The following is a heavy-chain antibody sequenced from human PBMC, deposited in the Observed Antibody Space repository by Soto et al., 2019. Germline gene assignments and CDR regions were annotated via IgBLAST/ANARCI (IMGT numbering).Heavy chain of an antibody. Sequence: GALRLSCAASGFTFSSYAMHWVRQAPGKGLEWVAVISYDGSNKYYADSVKGRFTISRDNSKNTLYLQMNSLRAEDTAVYYCARGAPYYYDSSGYYYFQHWGQGTRVTVSS. V-gene: IGHV3-30-3*01. CDR2: ISYDGSNK. CDR1: GFTFSSYA. J-gene: IGHJ1*01. D-gene: IGHD3-22*01. CDR3: ARGAPYYYDSSGYYYFQH.